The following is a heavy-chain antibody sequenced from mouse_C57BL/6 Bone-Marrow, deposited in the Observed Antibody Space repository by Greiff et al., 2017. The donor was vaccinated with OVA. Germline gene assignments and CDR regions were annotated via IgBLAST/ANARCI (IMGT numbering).Heavy chain of an antibody. CDR1: GYTFTSYW. CDR2: INPSSGYT. V-gene: IGHV1-7*01. CDR3: ASASYYYVWDLDY. J-gene: IGHJ2*01. D-gene: IGHD1-1*01. Sequence: QVQLKESGAELAKPGASVKLSCKASGYTFTSYWMHWVKQRPGQGLEWIGYINPSSGYTKYNQKFKDKATLTADQSSSTAYMQLSSLTYEDSAVYYCASASYYYVWDLDYWGQGTTLTVSS.